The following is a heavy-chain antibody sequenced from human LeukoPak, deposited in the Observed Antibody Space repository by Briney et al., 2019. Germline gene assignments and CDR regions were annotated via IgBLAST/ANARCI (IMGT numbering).Heavy chain of an antibody. D-gene: IGHD2-15*01. Sequence: GGSLRLSCAASGFTFSSYGMHWVRPAPGKGLEWVAVIWYDGSNKYYADSVKGRFTISRDNSKNTLYLQMNSLRAEDTAVYYCARSGLPSYYYGMDVWGQGTTVTVSS. CDR1: GFTFSSYG. V-gene: IGHV3-33*01. CDR3: ARSGLPSYYYGMDV. J-gene: IGHJ6*02. CDR2: IWYDGSNK.